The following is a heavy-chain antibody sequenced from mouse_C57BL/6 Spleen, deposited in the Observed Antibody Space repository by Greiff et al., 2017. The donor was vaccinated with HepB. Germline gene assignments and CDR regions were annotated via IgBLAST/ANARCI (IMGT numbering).Heavy chain of an antibody. CDR2: IDPETGGT. CDR1: GYTFTDYE. D-gene: IGHD1-1*01. Sequence: VQLQQSGAELVRPGASVTLSCKASGYTFTDYEMHWVKQTPVHGLEWIGAIDPETGGTAYNQQLKGKAILTADKSSSTAYMELRSLTSEDSAVYYCTRWGYSSNPAWFAYWGQGTLVTVSA. V-gene: IGHV1-15*01. J-gene: IGHJ3*01. CDR3: TRWGYSSNPAWFAY.